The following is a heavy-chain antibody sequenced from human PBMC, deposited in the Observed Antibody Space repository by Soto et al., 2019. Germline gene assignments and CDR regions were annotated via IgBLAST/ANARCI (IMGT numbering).Heavy chain of an antibody. CDR3: ARVDRFHSDYGMDV. CDR1: GGSISSGGYY. CDR2: IYYSGST. V-gene: IGHV4-31*03. Sequence: SETLSLTCTVSGGSISSGGYYWSWIRQHPGKGLEWIGYIYYSGSTYYNPSLKSRVTISVDTSKNQFSLKLSSVTAADTAVYYCARVDRFHSDYGMDVWGQGTTVTVSS. D-gene: IGHD2-15*01. J-gene: IGHJ6*02.